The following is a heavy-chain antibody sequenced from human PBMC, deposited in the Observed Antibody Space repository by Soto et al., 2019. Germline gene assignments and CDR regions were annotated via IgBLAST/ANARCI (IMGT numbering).Heavy chain of an antibody. CDR1: GYAFTSYG. CDR3: ARDGGAWGSHNAFDI. CDR2: ISAYNGNT. V-gene: IGHV1-18*01. Sequence: ASVKVSCKASGYAFTSYGISWVRQAPGQGLEWMGWISAYNGNTNYAQKLQGRVTMTTDISTSTAYMELRSLRSDDTAVYYCARDGGAWGSHNAFDIWGQGTMVTVSS. D-gene: IGHD2-15*01. J-gene: IGHJ3*02.